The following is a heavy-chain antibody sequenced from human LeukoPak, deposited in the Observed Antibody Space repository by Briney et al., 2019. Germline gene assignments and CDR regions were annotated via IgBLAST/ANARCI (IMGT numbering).Heavy chain of an antibody. Sequence: SETRSLTCAVYGGSFSGYYWSWIRQPPGKGLEWIGEISHSGSTNYNPSLRSRVTISVDTSKNQFSLKLSSVTAADTAVYYCARGNPPRYCSGGSCNATTIDYWGQGTLVTVSS. CDR1: GGSFSGYY. CDR2: ISHSGST. D-gene: IGHD2-15*01. V-gene: IGHV4-34*01. J-gene: IGHJ4*02. CDR3: ARGNPPRYCSGGSCNATTIDY.